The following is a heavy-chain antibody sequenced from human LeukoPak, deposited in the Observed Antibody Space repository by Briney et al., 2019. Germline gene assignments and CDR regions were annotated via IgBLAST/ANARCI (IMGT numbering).Heavy chain of an antibody. CDR2: IYTSEST. CDR3: ARAGDGSWNSRLYYYYMDV. V-gene: IGHV4-4*07. CDR1: GDSISSYY. J-gene: IGHJ6*03. D-gene: IGHD3-10*01. Sequence: YPSETLSLTCTVSGDSISSYYWAWIRQPAGKGLECIVRIYTSESTNYNPSLKGRVTLAADKSKNQFSLKPASATAADTAVYYRARAGDGSWNSRLYYYYMDVWGKGTTVTVSS.